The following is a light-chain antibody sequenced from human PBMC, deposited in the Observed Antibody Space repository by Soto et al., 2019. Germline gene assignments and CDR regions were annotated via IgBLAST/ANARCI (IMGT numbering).Light chain of an antibody. CDR3: QQYGSSPPST. Sequence: EIVLTQSPGTLSLSPGERATLSCRASQSVSSNYLAWYQQKPGQAPRLLIYGASTMATGIPDRFSGSGSGTDFTLTISRLEPEDLAVYYCQQYGSSPPSTFGQGTRLAIK. V-gene: IGKV3-20*01. CDR2: GAS. CDR1: QSVSSNY. J-gene: IGKJ5*01.